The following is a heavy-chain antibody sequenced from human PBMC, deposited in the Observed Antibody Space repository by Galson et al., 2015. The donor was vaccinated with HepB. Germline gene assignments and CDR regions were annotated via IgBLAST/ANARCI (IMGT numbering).Heavy chain of an antibody. V-gene: IGHV3-74*01. CDR3: ARANYYYYYGMDV. J-gene: IGHJ6*02. Sequence: SLRLSCAASGFTFSTYWMHWVRQAPGKGLVWVSRINSDGSSTTYADSVKGRFTISRDSAKNTVYLQMNSLRAEDTAVYYCARANYYYYYGMDVWGQGTTVTVSS. CDR2: INSDGSST. CDR1: GFTFSTYW.